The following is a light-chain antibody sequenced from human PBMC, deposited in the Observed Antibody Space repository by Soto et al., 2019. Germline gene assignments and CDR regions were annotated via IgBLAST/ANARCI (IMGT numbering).Light chain of an antibody. J-gene: IGLJ1*01. CDR2: EGS. CDR3: CSYAHSSLYV. V-gene: IGLV2-23*01. Sequence: QSALTQPASVSGSPGQSITISCTGTSSDVGSYNLVSWYQQLPGKAPKLMIYEGSKRPSGVSNRFSGSKSGNTASLTISGLQAEDEADYYCCSYAHSSLYVFGTGTKLTVL. CDR1: SSDVGSYNL.